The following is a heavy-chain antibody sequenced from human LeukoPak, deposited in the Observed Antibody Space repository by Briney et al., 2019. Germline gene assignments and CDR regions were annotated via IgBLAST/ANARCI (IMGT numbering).Heavy chain of an antibody. J-gene: IGHJ4*02. V-gene: IGHV4-34*01. CDR3: ARGRIAAAGN. CDR2: INHSGST. Sequence: SETLSLTCAVYGGSFSVYYWSWIRQPPGKGLEWIGEINHSGSTNYNPSLKSRVTISVDTSKNQFSLKLSSVTAADTAVYYCARGRIAAAGNWGQGTLVTVSS. CDR1: GGSFSVYY. D-gene: IGHD6-13*01.